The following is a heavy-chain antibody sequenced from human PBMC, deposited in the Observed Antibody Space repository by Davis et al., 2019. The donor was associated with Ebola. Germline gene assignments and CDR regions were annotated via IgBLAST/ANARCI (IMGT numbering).Heavy chain of an antibody. D-gene: IGHD5-18*01. J-gene: IGHJ5*02. CDR2: IYSGGST. CDR3: ARGGRDSYGYLNWFDP. CDR1: GFTVSSNY. V-gene: IGHV3-66*01. Sequence: PGGSLRLSCAASGFTVSSNYMSWVRQAPGKGLEWVSVIYSGGSTYYADSVKGRFTISRDNSKNTLYLQMNSLRAEDTAVYYCARGGRDSYGYLNWFDPWGQGTLVTVSS.